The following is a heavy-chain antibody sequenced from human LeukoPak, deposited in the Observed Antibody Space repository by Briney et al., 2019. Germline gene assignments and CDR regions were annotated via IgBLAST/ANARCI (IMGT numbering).Heavy chain of an antibody. D-gene: IGHD5-24*01. CDR1: GFTFSSYA. CDR3: AKGESGYNFGD. J-gene: IGHJ4*02. Sequence: GGSLRLSCAASGFTFSSYAMSWVRQAPGKGLEWVSAISGSGGSTYYADSVKGRFTISRDNSKNTLYMQMNSLRVDDTAVYYCAKGESGYNFGDWGQGTLVTVSS. V-gene: IGHV3-23*01. CDR2: ISGSGGST.